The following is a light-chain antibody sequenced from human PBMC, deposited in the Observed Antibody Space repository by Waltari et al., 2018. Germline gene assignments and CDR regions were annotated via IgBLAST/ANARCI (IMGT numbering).Light chain of an antibody. CDR3: QQSYATPRT. CDR1: QVITTY. CDR2: AAS. Sequence: DIQMTQSPSSLSASVGDRVTITCRASQVITTYLNWYQQKPGEAPKLLIYAASTLHSAVPSRFSGSSSGTDCTLTISSLQPEDFATYYCQQSYATPRTFGQGTKVEIK. J-gene: IGKJ1*01. V-gene: IGKV1-39*01.